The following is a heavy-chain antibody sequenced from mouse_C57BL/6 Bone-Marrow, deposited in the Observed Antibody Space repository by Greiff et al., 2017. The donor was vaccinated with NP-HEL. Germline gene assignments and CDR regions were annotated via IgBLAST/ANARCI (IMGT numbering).Heavy chain of an antibody. CDR2: INPNNGGT. V-gene: IGHV1-18*01. CDR3: ARRGINYGSSYWYFDV. D-gene: IGHD1-1*01. CDR1: GYTFTDYN. J-gene: IGHJ1*03. Sequence: EVQRVESGPELVKPGASVKIPCKASGYTFTDYNMDWVKQSHGKSLEWIGDINPNNGGTIYNQKFKGKATLTVDKSSSTAYMELRSLTSEDTAVYYCARRGINYGSSYWYFDVWGTGTTVTVPS.